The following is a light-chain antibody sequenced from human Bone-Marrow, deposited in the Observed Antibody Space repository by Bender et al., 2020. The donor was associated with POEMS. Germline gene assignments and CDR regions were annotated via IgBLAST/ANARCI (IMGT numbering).Light chain of an antibody. CDR2: NVS. J-gene: IGLJ1*01. Sequence: QSALTQPRSVSGSPGQSVTISCTGTSSDVGGYNYVSWYQQHPGKAPKVMISNVSNRPSGVSNRFSGSKSGNTASLTITGLQADDEADYYCCSYTTSSTRVFGTGTKVTVL. CDR3: CSYTTSSTRV. V-gene: IGLV2-14*01. CDR1: SSDVGGYNY.